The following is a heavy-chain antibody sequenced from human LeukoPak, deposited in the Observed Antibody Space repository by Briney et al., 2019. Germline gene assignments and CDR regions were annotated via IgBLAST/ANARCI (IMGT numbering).Heavy chain of an antibody. V-gene: IGHV3-23*01. CDR3: AKSRGYYYDSSGYYYGD. CDR1: GFTFSSYA. Sequence: GGSLRLSCVASGFTFSSYAMSWVRQAPGKGLEWVSAISGSGGSTYYADSVKGRFTISRDNSKNTLYLQMNSLRAEDTAVYYCAKSRGYYYDSSGYYYGDWGQGTLVTVSS. CDR2: ISGSGGST. J-gene: IGHJ4*02. D-gene: IGHD3-22*01.